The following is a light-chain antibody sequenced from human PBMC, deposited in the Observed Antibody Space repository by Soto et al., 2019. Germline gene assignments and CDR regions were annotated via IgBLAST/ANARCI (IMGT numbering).Light chain of an antibody. J-gene: IGKJ4*01. CDR2: DAS. V-gene: IGKV3-11*01. CDR1: QSVSSY. CDR3: QQYNSAPRGLT. Sequence: EIVLTQSPATLSLSPGERAALSCRAGQSVSSYLAWYQQKPGQAPRLLIYDASNRATGIPARFSGSGSGTDFTLTISSLEPEDFAVYYCQQYNSAPRGLTFGGGTKVDI.